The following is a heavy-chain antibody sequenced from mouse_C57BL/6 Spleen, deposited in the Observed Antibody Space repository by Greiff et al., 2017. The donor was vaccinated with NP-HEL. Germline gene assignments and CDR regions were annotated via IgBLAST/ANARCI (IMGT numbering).Heavy chain of an antibody. V-gene: IGHV1-80*01. CDR2: IYPGDGAT. D-gene: IGHD1-1*01. CDR1: GYAFSSYW. J-gene: IGHJ1*03. Sequence: VQLQQSGAELVKPGASVKISCKASGYAFSSYWMNWVKQRPGKGLEWIGQIYPGDGATNYNGKFKGTATLTADKSSSTAYMQRSSLTSEDSAVYVCARRDDYGSRGGYFDVWGTGTTVTVAS. CDR3: ARRDDYGSRGGYFDV.